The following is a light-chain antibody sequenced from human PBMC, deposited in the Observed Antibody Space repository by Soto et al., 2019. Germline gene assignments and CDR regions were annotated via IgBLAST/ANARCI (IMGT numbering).Light chain of an antibody. CDR1: QSVSSN. Sequence: EIVMTQSPATLSVSPGERATLSCRASQSVSSNLAWYQQKPDQAPRLLIYGASTRATGIPARFSGSGSGTEFPLTISSLQSEDVAGYYCQQYNNWPQTFGQGTKVEL. J-gene: IGKJ1*01. V-gene: IGKV3-15*01. CDR2: GAS. CDR3: QQYNNWPQT.